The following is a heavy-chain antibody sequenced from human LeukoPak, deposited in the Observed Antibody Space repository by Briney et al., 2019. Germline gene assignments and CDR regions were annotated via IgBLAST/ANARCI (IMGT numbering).Heavy chain of an antibody. J-gene: IGHJ5*02. CDR3: ARGLSDCSGGSCYSDEGWFDP. CDR1: GVSFSGYH. CDR2: INHSGST. Sequence: PSETLSLTCAVYGVSFSGYHWSWIRQPPGKGLEWVGEINHSGSTNYNPSLKSRVTISVETCKNQFSLKLSSVIAAHTAVYYCARGLSDCSGGSCYSDEGWFDPWGQGTLVTVSS. V-gene: IGHV4-34*01. D-gene: IGHD2-15*01.